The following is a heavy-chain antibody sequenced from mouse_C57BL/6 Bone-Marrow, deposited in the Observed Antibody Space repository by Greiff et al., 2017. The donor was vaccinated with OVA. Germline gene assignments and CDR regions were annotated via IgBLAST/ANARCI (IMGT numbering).Heavy chain of an antibody. D-gene: IGHD2-3*01. CDR1: GYTFTSYW. CDR3: ARRDDGYFPWFAY. V-gene: IGHV1-69*01. CDR2: IDPSESYN. J-gene: IGHJ3*01. Sequence: QVQLKQPGAELVMPGASVKLSCKASGYTFTSYWMHWVKQRPGQGLAWIGEIDPSESYNNYNQKFKGKSTLTVAKSSSTAYMQLSSLTSEDSAVYYCARRDDGYFPWFAYWGQGTLVTVSA.